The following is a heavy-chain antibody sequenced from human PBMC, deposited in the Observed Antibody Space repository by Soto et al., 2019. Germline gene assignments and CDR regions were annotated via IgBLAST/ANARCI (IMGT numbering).Heavy chain of an antibody. D-gene: IGHD2-15*01. CDR1: GGSISSSSYY. Sequence: SETLSLTCTVSGGSISSSSYYWGWIRQPPGKGLEWIGSIYYSGSTYYNPSLKSRVTISVDTSKNQFSLKLSSVTAADTAVYYCARLGRDIVVVVAATDYYYYGMDVWGQGTTVTVSS. V-gene: IGHV4-39*01. CDR3: ARLGRDIVVVVAATDYYYYGMDV. J-gene: IGHJ6*02. CDR2: IYYSGST.